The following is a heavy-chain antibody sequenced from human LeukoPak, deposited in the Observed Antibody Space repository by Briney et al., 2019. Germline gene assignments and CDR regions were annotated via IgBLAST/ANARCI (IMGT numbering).Heavy chain of an antibody. V-gene: IGHV3-48*03. Sequence: GGSLRLSCAASGFPFGSYAMNWVRQAPGRGLEWVSYISSGSSTMFYADSVKGRFTISRDNAKNSPFLQMNSLRAKDTAVYYCARGPYYYYMDVWGKGTTVTVSS. J-gene: IGHJ6*03. CDR1: GFPFGSYA. CDR2: ISSGSSTM. CDR3: ARGPYYYYMDV.